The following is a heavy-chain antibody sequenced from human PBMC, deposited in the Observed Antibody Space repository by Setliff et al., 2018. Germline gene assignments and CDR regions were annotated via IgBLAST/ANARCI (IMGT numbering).Heavy chain of an antibody. Sequence: ASETLSLTCTVSGGSISSHYWSWIRQPPGKGLEWIGYTYSSGSTNYNPSLKSRVTISVDTSKNQFSLKLSSVTAADTAVYYCARGPRGYGSGSYYATEYFQHWGQGTLVTVSS. V-gene: IGHV4-4*08. D-gene: IGHD3-10*01. CDR1: GGSISSHY. J-gene: IGHJ1*01. CDR3: ARGPRGYGSGSYYATEYFQH. CDR2: TYSSGST.